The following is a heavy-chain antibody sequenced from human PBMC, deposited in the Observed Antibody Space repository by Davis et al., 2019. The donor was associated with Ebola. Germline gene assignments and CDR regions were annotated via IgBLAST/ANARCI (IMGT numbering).Heavy chain of an antibody. Sequence: SVKVSCKASAGTFSSYAISWVRQAPGQGLEWMGGIIPIFGTANYAQKFQGRVTITADESTSTAYMELSSLRSEDTAVYYCARAAYYDILTGVRGLDPWGQGTLVTVSS. CDR2: IIPIFGTA. D-gene: IGHD3-9*01. CDR1: AGTFSSYA. V-gene: IGHV1-69*13. CDR3: ARAAYYDILTGVRGLDP. J-gene: IGHJ5*02.